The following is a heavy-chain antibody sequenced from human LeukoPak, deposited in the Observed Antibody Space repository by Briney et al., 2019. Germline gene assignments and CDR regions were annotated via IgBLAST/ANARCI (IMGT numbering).Heavy chain of an antibody. Sequence: GGSLRLSCAACGFTFSSYSMNWVRQAPGKGLEWVSSISSSSSYIYYADSVKGRFTISRDNAKNSLYLQMNSLRAEDTAVYYCARDGEQQLEPYYYDSSGYWDDAFDIWGQGTMVTVSS. J-gene: IGHJ3*02. CDR2: ISSSSSYI. CDR1: GFTFSSYS. V-gene: IGHV3-21*01. D-gene: IGHD3-22*01. CDR3: ARDGEQQLEPYYYDSSGYWDDAFDI.